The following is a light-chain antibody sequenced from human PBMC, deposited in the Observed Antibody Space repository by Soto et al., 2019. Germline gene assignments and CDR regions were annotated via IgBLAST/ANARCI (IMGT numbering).Light chain of an antibody. CDR1: SGDVGAYNY. CDR2: EVS. CDR3: TSYTRTNTDV. Sequence: QSALTQPASVSGSPGQSITISCTGTSGDVGAYNYVSWYQQHPGKAPKLMIYEVSNRPAGVSNRFSGSKSVNTASLTISGLQAEDEADYYCTSYTRTNTDVFGTGTKVTVL. J-gene: IGLJ1*01. V-gene: IGLV2-14*01.